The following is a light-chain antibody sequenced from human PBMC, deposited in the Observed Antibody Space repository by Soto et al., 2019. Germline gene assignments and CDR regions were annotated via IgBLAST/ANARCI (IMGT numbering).Light chain of an antibody. CDR3: QQFNNYPLT. CDR1: QGISSA. CDR2: DAS. V-gene: IGKV1D-13*01. J-gene: IGKJ4*02. Sequence: VPRSRAYGSGWVGEGGTSAVWASQGISSALAWYQQKPGKAPKLLIYDASSLESGVPSRFSGSRSGTSFCPTLSILQSEDFATYYCQQFNNYPLTFGGGTKVDIK.